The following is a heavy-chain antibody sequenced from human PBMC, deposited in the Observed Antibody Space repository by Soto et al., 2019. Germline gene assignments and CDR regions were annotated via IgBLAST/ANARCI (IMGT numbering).Heavy chain of an antibody. D-gene: IGHD2-2*01. V-gene: IGHV3-23*01. CDR2: ISGSGGST. CDR3: AKDECLVPAASDY. Sequence: EVQLLESGGGLVQPGGSLRLSCAASGFTFSSYAMSWVRQAPGKGLEWVSAISGSGGSTYYADSLKGRFTISRDNSKNPLYLQMNSLRAEDTAVYYCAKDECLVPAASDYWVQGTLVTVSS. J-gene: IGHJ4*02. CDR1: GFTFSSYA.